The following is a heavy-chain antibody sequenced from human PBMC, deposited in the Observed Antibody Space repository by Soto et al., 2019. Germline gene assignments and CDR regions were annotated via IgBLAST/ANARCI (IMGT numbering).Heavy chain of an antibody. Sequence: QVQLVESGGGGVQHGRSLRPSCAASGFTFSSYGMHWVLQAPGTGLEWVAVIWHDGSNKYYADSVKGRFTISRDNSKNPRYLQLNYLRAEDTAVYYCARDKLTGKTVKWYDAIDIWVQGTMVSVSS. V-gene: IGHV3-33*01. CDR1: GFTFSSYG. J-gene: IGHJ3*02. D-gene: IGHD1-1*01. CDR3: ARDKLTGKTVKWYDAIDI. CDR2: IWHDGSNK.